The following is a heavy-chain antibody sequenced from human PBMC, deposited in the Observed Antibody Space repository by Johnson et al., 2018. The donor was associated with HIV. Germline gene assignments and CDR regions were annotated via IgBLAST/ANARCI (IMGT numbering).Heavy chain of an antibody. J-gene: IGHJ3*02. CDR1: GFTFSDYY. CDR2: ISGSSSTI. CDR3: ARDFSSSSNAFDI. D-gene: IGHD6-6*01. V-gene: IGHV3-11*04. Sequence: QVQLVESGGVLVKPGGSLRLSCAASGFTFSDYYMNWIRQSPGTVLEWISYISGSSSTIYYADSVKGRFTISRDNAKNSLYLQMNSLRAEDTAVYYCARDFSSSSNAFDIWGQGTMVTVSS.